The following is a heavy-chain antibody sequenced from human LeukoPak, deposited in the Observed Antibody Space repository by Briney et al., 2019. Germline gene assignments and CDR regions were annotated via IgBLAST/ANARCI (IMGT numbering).Heavy chain of an antibody. J-gene: IGHJ4*02. V-gene: IGHV3-23*01. CDR3: AKDEATYYYDSSASGY. CDR1: GFTFSSYA. Sequence: GGSLRLSCAASGFTFSSYAMSWVRQAPGKGLEWVSSISGSGGSTYYADSVKGRFTISRDNYKNTLYLQTNSLRAEDTAVYYCAKDEATYYYDSSASGYWGQGTLVTVSS. CDR2: ISGSGGST. D-gene: IGHD3-22*01.